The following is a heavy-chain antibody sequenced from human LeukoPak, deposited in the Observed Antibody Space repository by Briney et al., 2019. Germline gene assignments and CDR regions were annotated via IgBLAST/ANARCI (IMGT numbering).Heavy chain of an antibody. CDR3: AGRGYCSGDTCPPGY. J-gene: IGHJ4*02. Sequence: SETLSLTCAVYGGSFSDYYWSRIRQPPGKGLEWIGEIDHSGSTNYNPSLKSRVTMSVDTSKSQFSLKLSSVTAADTAVYFCAGRGYCSGDTCPPGYWGQGTLVTVSS. CDR1: GGSFSDYY. CDR2: IDHSGST. V-gene: IGHV4-34*01. D-gene: IGHD2-15*01.